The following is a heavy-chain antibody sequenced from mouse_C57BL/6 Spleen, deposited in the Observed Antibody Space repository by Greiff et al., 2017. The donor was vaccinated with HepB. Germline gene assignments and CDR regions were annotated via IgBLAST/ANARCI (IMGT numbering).Heavy chain of an antibody. CDR3: ARYYDGYPYYFDY. CDR2: IYPGSGST. CDR1: GYTFTSYW. Sequence: VQLQQPGAELVKPGASVKMSCKASGYTFTSYWITWVKQRPGQGLEWIGDIYPGSGSTNYHEKFKSKATLTVDTSSSTAYMQLSSLTSEDSAVYYCARYYDGYPYYFDYWGQGTTLTVAS. D-gene: IGHD2-3*01. J-gene: IGHJ2*01. V-gene: IGHV1-55*01.